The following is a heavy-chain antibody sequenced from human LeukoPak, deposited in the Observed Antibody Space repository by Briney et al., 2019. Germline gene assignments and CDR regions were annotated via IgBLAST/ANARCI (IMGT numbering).Heavy chain of an antibody. J-gene: IGHJ4*02. Sequence: GGSLRLSCTASGFTFSDYWMTWVRQAPGKGPEWVANTKQDGSQRYYVDSVKGRFTISRDNAKNSLFLQMNGLRAEDTAVYYCARRGGSSSRRSPIDYWGQGTLVTVSS. CDR2: TKQDGSQR. V-gene: IGHV3-7*01. D-gene: IGHD6-6*01. CDR1: GFTFSDYW. CDR3: ARRGGSSSRRSPIDY.